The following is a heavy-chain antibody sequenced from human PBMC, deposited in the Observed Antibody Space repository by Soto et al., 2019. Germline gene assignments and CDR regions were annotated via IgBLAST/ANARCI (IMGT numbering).Heavy chain of an antibody. CDR3: ARHKKRWLVHYYYYGMDV. V-gene: IGHV5-10-1*01. CDR2: IDPSDSYT. CDR1: GYSFTSYW. J-gene: IGHJ6*02. D-gene: IGHD6-19*01. Sequence: GESLKISCKGSGYSFTSYWISWVRQMPGKGLGWMGRIDPSDSYTNYSPSFQGHVTISADKSISTAYLQWSSLKASDTAMYYCARHKKRWLVHYYYYGMDVWGQGTTVTVSS.